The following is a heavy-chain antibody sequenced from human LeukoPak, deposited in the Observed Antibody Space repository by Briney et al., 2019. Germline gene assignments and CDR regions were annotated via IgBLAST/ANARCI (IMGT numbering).Heavy chain of an antibody. J-gene: IGHJ4*02. Sequence: SETLSLTCTVSGGSISSYYWSWIRQPPGKGLEWIGYTYYSGSTNYNPSLKSRVTISVDTSKNQFSLKLSSVTAADTAVYYCARESYGGEDYWGQGTLVTVSS. CDR2: TYYSGST. V-gene: IGHV4-59*12. CDR3: ARESYGGEDY. CDR1: GGSISSYY. D-gene: IGHD4-17*01.